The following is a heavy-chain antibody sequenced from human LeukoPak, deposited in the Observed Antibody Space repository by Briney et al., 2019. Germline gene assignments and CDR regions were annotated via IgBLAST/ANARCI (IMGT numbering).Heavy chain of an antibody. J-gene: IGHJ3*02. CDR1: GFTFSSYS. CDR2: ISSSSSYI. CDR3: VQADYYDSSGYYFPGAFDI. Sequence: GGSLRLSCAASGFTFSSYSMNWVRQAPGKGLEWVSSISSSSSYIYYADSAKGRFTISRDNAKNSLYLQMNSLRAEDTAVYYCVQADYYDSSGYYFPGAFDIWGQGTMVTVSS. D-gene: IGHD3-22*01. V-gene: IGHV3-21*01.